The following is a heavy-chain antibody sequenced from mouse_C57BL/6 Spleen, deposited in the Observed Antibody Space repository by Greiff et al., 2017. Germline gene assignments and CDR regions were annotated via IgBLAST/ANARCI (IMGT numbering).Heavy chain of an antibody. CDR3: ENHYYGSSHYAMDD. Sequence: EVMLVESGGGLVKPGGSLKLSCAASGFTFSDYGMHWVRQAPEKGLEWVAYISSGSSTIYYADTVKGRFTISRDNAKNTLFLQMTSLRSEDTAMYYGENHYYGSSHYAMDDWGKGTSVTVSS. D-gene: IGHD1-1*01. CDR1: GFTFSDYG. CDR2: ISSGSSTI. J-gene: IGHJ4*01. V-gene: IGHV5-17*01.